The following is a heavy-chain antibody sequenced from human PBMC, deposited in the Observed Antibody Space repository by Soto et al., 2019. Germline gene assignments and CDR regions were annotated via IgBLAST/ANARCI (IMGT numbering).Heavy chain of an antibody. CDR3: AKARGAGDWFDP. D-gene: IGHD3-10*01. J-gene: IGHJ5*02. CDR1: GFTFDDYA. Sequence: EVQLVESGGGLVQPGRSLRLSCAASGFTFDDYAMHWVRQAPGKGLEWVSGISWNSGSIGYAESVKGRFTISRDNAKNSLDLKMNSLRAEDTALYYCAKARGAGDWFDPWGQGTLVTVSS. V-gene: IGHV3-9*01. CDR2: ISWNSGSI.